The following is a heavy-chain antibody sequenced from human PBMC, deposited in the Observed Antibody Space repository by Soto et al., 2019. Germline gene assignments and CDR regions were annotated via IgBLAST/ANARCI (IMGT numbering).Heavy chain of an antibody. CDR2: INPSGGST. D-gene: IGHD3-22*01. V-gene: IGHV1-46*01. J-gene: IGHJ4*02. Sequence: QVQLVQSGAEVKKPGASVKVSCKASGYTFTSYYLHWVRQAPGQGLEWLAIINPSGGSTNYAQKFQFRVTMTRDTSTLTVYMELSSLRSEDTAVYYCARGDDSIAYYYRYWGRGTLVTVSS. CDR3: ARGDDSIAYYYRY. CDR1: GYTFTSYY.